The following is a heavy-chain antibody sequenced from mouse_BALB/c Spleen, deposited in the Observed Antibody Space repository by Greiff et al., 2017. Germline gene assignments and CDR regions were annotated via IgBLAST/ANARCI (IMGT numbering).Heavy chain of an antibody. Sequence: EVKLMESGGGLVKPGGSLKLSCAASGFTFSSYAMSWVRQTPEKRLEWVASISSGGSTYYPDSVKGRFTISRDNARNILYLQMSSLRSEDTAMYYCARCDYDVAMDYWGQGTSVTVSS. J-gene: IGHJ4*01. CDR1: GFTFSSYA. CDR3: ARCDYDVAMDY. CDR2: ISSGGST. D-gene: IGHD2-4*01. V-gene: IGHV5-6-5*01.